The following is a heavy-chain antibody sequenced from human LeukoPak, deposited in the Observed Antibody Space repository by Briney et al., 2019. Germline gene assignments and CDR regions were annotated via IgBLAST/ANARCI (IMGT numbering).Heavy chain of an antibody. J-gene: IGHJ5*02. D-gene: IGHD6-6*01. CDR1: GGTFSSYA. Sequence: ASVKVSCKASGGTFSSYAISWVRQAPGQGLEWMGGIIPIFGTANYAQKFQGRVTVTADKSTSTAYMELSSLRSEDTAVYYCARDLGLYSSSYNWFDPWGQGTLVTVSS. V-gene: IGHV1-69*06. CDR3: ARDLGLYSSSYNWFDP. CDR2: IIPIFGTA.